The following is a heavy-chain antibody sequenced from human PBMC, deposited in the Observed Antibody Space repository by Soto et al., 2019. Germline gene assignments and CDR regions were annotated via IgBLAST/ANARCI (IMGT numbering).Heavy chain of an antibody. CDR2: IYHSGST. V-gene: IGHV4-4*02. Sequence: SETLSLTCAVSSGSISSSNWWRWVRQPPGKGLEWIGEIYHSGSTNYNPSLKSRVTISVDKSKNQFSLKLSSVTAADTAVYYCARSSIAARPGTYYYYYMDVWGKGTTVTVSS. J-gene: IGHJ6*03. CDR1: SGSISSSNW. CDR3: ARSSIAARPGTYYYYYMDV. D-gene: IGHD6-6*01.